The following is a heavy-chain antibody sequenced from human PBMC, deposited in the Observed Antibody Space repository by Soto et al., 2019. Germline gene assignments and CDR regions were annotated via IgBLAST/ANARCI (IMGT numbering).Heavy chain of an antibody. D-gene: IGHD3-3*02. CDR1: GGTFSTSA. CDR3: ARGKDRQQLGGNYYYILDV. CDR2: IMPVFATP. J-gene: IGHJ6*02. V-gene: IGHV1-69*12. Sequence: QVQLVQSGAEVKKPGSSVKVSCKASGGTFSTSAISWVRQAPGQGLEWVGGIMPVFATPDYAQKFQGRVTITADESTTTAYLELTSLRTDDTAVYYCARGKDRQQLGGNYYYILDVWGQGTAITVSS.